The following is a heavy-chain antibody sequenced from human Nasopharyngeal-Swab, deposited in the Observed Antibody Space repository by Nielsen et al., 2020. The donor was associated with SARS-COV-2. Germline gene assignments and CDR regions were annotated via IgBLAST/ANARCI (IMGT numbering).Heavy chain of an antibody. CDR3: TRGFGNH. J-gene: IGHJ5*02. V-gene: IGHV6-1*01. D-gene: IGHD3-10*01. CDR2: TYYRSEWSS. Sequence: SQTLSLTCDISGDTVSSTTAAWNWFRQSPSRGLEWLGRTYYRSEWSSDYAASVRSRITITADTSKNQFSLHLNSVTPEDTAVYYCTRGFGNHWGQGTPVTVSS. CDR1: GDTVSSTTAA.